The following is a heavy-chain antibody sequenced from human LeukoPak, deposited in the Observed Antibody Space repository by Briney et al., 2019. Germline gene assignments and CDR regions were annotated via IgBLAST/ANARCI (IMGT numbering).Heavy chain of an antibody. V-gene: IGHV3-72*01. CDR1: GFTFSDHY. CDR2: IRNRANSYST. J-gene: IGHJ4*02. Sequence: GGSLRFSCAASGFTFSDHYMGWVRQAPGKGLEWVGRIRNRANSYSTEYATSVKGRVTISRDDSKNSLYLQMNSLRAEDTAVYYCAGDQAGWGQGTLVTVSS. CDR3: AGDQAG. D-gene: IGHD1-14*01.